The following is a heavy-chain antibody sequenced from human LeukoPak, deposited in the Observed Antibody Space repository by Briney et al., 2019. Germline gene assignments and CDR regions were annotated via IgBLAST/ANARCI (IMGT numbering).Heavy chain of an antibody. CDR3: ARDWFDGDYDRFDY. CDR2: IKQDGSQK. Sequence: GGSLRLSCAASGFTFSSYWMSWFRQAPGKGLEWVANIKQDGSQKFSVDSVKGRFTISRDNAKNSLYLQMNSLRVEDTAVYYCARDWFDGDYDRFDYWGQGTTVTVSS. D-gene: IGHD4-17*01. CDR1: GFTFSSYW. V-gene: IGHV3-7*03. J-gene: IGHJ4*03.